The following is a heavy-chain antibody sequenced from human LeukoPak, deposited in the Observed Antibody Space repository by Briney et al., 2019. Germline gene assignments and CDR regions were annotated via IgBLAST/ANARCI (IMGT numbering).Heavy chain of an antibody. CDR1: GGSISSGGYS. Sequence: SETLSLTCAVSGGSISSGGYSWSWIRQPPGKGLEWIGYIYHSGSTYYNPPLKSRVTISVDRSKNQFSLKLSSVTAADTAVYYCARTYSSSPGGWFDPWGQGTLVTVSS. V-gene: IGHV4-30-2*01. D-gene: IGHD6-13*01. CDR2: IYHSGST. CDR3: ARTYSSSPGGWFDP. J-gene: IGHJ5*02.